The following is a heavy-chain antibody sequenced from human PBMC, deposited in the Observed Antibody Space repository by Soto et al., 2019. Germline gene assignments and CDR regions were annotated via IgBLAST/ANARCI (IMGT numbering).Heavy chain of an antibody. V-gene: IGHV1-3*01. CDR2: INSGNGNT. Sequence: QVQLVQSWAEVKKPGASVKVSCKASGYTFTSYAMHWVRQAPGQRLEWMAWINSGNGNTKYSQKCEGRVTNTRDTSASTAYMELSSLRSEDTAVYYCARVSGWYYFDYWGQGTLVTVSS. CDR1: GYTFTSYA. CDR3: ARVSGWYYFDY. D-gene: IGHD6-19*01. J-gene: IGHJ4*02.